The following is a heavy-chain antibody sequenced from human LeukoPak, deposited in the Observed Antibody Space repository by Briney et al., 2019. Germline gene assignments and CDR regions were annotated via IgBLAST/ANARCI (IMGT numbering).Heavy chain of an antibody. D-gene: IGHD6-19*01. CDR2: IYHSGST. V-gene: IGHV4-38-2*02. Sequence: SETLSLTCTVSGYSISSGYYWGWIRQPPGRGLEWIGSIYHSGSTYYNPSLKSRVTISVDTSKNQFSLKLSSVTAADTAVYYCARERRQWLINYYYYYGMDVWGQGTTVTVSS. J-gene: IGHJ6*02. CDR1: GYSISSGYY. CDR3: ARERRQWLINYYYYYGMDV.